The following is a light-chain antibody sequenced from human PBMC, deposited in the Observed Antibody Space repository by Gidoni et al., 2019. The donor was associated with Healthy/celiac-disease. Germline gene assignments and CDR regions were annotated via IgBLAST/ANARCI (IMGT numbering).Light chain of an antibody. CDR1: QSVSSN. CDR3: QQYNNWLWT. Sequence: EIVMTQSPATLSVSPGERAILSCRASQSVSSNLAWYQQKPGQAPRLLIYGASTRATGIPARFSGSGSGTEFTLTISSLQSEDFAVYYCQQYNNWLWTFXQXTKVEIK. V-gene: IGKV3-15*01. CDR2: GAS. J-gene: IGKJ1*01.